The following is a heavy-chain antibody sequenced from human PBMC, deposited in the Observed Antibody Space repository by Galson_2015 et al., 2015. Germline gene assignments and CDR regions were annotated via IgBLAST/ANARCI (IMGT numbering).Heavy chain of an antibody. CDR2: IYSGGST. J-gene: IGHJ4*02. CDR1: GFTVSCNY. D-gene: IGHD3-22*01. CDR3: AKAMYYYDSSGFYTWTDY. Sequence: SLRLSCAASGFTVSCNYMSWVRQAPGKGLEWVSVIYSGGSTYYADSVKGRFTISRDNSKNTLYLQMNSLSAEDTAVYYCAKAMYYYDSSGFYTWTDYWGQGTLVTVSS. V-gene: IGHV3-53*01.